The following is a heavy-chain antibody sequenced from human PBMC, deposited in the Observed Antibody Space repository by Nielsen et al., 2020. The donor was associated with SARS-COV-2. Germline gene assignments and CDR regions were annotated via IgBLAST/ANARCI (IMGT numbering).Heavy chain of an antibody. Sequence: ETLSLTCAASGFTLKNAWMGWVRQAPGKGLEWVGRLKSNSAGGTTDLAAPVKGRFSISRDGSKNTFYLHMSSLKTEDAAMYYCTTDRTIAARPLFDYWGQGTRVIVSS. D-gene: IGHD6-6*01. CDR1: GFTLKNAW. CDR2: LKSNSAGGTT. J-gene: IGHJ4*02. CDR3: TTDRTIAARPLFDY. V-gene: IGHV3-15*01.